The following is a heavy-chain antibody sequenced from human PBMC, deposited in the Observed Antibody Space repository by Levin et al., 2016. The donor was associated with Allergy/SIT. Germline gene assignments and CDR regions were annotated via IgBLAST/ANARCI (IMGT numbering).Heavy chain of an antibody. CDR3: AREHPSGYYPIDY. D-gene: IGHD3-22*01. CDR1: GGTFSSYA. Sequence: SVKVSCKASGGTFSSYAISWVRQAPGQGLEWMGGIIPIFGTANYAQKFQGRVTITADESTSTAYMELSSLRSEDTAVYYCAREHPSGYYPIDYWGQGTLVTVSS. V-gene: IGHV1-69*13. J-gene: IGHJ4*02. CDR2: IIPIFGTA.